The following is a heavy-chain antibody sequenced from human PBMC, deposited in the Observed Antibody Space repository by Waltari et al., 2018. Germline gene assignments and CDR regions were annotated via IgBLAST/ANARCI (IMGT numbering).Heavy chain of an antibody. CDR3: ARGLIQLWVGSFDY. V-gene: IGHV3-53*01. Sequence: EVQLVESGGGLIQPGGSLRLSCAASGFPVSSNYLSWVRQAPGKGLEWVSVIYSGGSTYYADSVKGRFTISRDNSKNTLYLQMNSLRAEDTAVYYCARGLIQLWVGSFDYWGQGTLVTVSS. J-gene: IGHJ4*02. D-gene: IGHD5-18*01. CDR1: GFPVSSNY. CDR2: IYSGGST.